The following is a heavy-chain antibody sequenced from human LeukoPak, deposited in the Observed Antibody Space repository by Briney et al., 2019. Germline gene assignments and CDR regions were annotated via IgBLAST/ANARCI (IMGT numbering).Heavy chain of an antibody. J-gene: IGHJ4*02. V-gene: IGHV4-59*01. CDR2: IYYSGST. CDR3: ARVFLEWDYYFDY. CDR1: GGSISSYC. D-gene: IGHD3-3*01. Sequence: PSETLSLTCTVSGGSISSYCWSWIRQPPGKGLEWIGYIYYSGSTNYNPTLKSRVTISVDTSKNQFSLKLSSVTAADTAVYYCARVFLEWDYYFDYWGQGTLVTVSS.